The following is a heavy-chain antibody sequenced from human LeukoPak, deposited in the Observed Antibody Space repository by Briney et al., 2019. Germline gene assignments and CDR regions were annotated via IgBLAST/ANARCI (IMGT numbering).Heavy chain of an antibody. CDR1: GFTFSSYA. J-gene: IGHJ6*02. Sequence: PGGSLRLSCAASGFTFSSYAMHWVRQAPGKGLEWVAVISYDGSNKYYADSVKGRSTISRDNSKNTLYLQMNSLRAEDTAVYYCAKDSGIAVAGQLSPTYYYYGMDVWGQGTTVTVSS. CDR2: ISYDGSNK. V-gene: IGHV3-30*04. D-gene: IGHD6-19*01. CDR3: AKDSGIAVAGQLSPTYYYYGMDV.